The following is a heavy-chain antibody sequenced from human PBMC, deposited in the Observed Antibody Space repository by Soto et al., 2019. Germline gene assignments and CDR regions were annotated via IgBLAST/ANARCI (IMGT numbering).Heavy chain of an antibody. CDR1: GFTFSYYG. J-gene: IGHJ5*02. Sequence: PGGSLRLSCAASGFTFSYYGMHWVRQAPGKGLEWVAVIWYDGSNKYYGDSVKGRFTISRDNSKNTLYLQMNSLRAEDTAVYYCARDRLSYYDSSGPLLAWFDPWGQGTLVTVSS. CDR2: IWYDGSNK. V-gene: IGHV3-33*01. CDR3: ARDRLSYYDSSGPLLAWFDP. D-gene: IGHD3-22*01.